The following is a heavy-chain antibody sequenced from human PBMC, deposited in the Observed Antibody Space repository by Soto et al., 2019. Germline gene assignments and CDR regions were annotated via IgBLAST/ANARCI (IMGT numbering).Heavy chain of an antibody. V-gene: IGHV1-18*01. Sequence: QVHLMQSGAEVKSPGASVRVSCKSSGYTFSSYGVSWLRQAPGQGLEFMGWISVYNGHTNYAQKFQGRVTMTTDTSTSTAYMELRSLRSADTDVYFCARCEFCDYVPPLDHWGQGTLVTVSA. J-gene: IGHJ4*02. CDR1: GYTFSSYG. CDR3: ARCEFCDYVPPLDH. CDR2: ISVYNGHT. D-gene: IGHD4-17*01.